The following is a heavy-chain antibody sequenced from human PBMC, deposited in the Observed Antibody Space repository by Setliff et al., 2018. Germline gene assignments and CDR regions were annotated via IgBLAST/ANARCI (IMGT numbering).Heavy chain of an antibody. CDR3: TRAYSGSHDY. CDR1: GGSISSPNW. V-gene: IGHV4-4*02. Sequence: SETLSLTCAVSGGSISSPNWWNWVRQPPGKGLEWIGEIYHSGTTNYNPSLKSRVTMSVDKSRNQFSLRLTSVTAADTAIYYCTRAYSGSHDYWGQGTLVTALL. J-gene: IGHJ4*02. D-gene: IGHD1-26*01. CDR2: IYHSGTT.